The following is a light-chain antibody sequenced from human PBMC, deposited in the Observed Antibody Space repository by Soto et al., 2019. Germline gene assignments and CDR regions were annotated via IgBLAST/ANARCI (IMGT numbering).Light chain of an antibody. V-gene: IGKV3-20*01. J-gene: IGKJ4*01. CDR1: QSVSSNF. CDR2: GAS. CDR3: QQYDDWLRLT. Sequence: EIVLTQSAGTLSLSPGERATLSCRADQSVSSNFLAWYQQKPGQAPRLLIYGASSRVTGIPDRFSGSGSGTEFNLTISSLQSEDFAVYFCQQYDDWLRLTFGGGTKVDIK.